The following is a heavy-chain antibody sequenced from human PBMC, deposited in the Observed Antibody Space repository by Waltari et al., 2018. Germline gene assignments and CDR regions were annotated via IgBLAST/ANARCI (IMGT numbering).Heavy chain of an antibody. CDR3: ARERTEAWGPKPLEY. CDR1: GGPISSF. CDR2: IYYTGGA. V-gene: IGHV4-59*01. J-gene: IGHJ4*02. D-gene: IGHD7-27*01. Sequence: QVQLQESGQGLVKPSETLSLTCTVSGGPISSFWSWIRQPPGKGLEWIGYIYYTGGATYNPSLRSRVTISIDTSKNQISLDLNSVTAADTALYYCARERTEAWGPKPLEYWGQGILVTVSS.